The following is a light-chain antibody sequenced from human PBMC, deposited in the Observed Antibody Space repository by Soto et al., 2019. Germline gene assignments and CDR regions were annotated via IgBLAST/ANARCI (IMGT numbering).Light chain of an antibody. CDR1: SSDVGAYNY. CDR2: DVS. V-gene: IGLV2-14*01. J-gene: IGLJ2*01. CDR3: ISYTSSTTSVV. Sequence: QSALTQPASVSGSPGQSITISCTGTSSDVGAYNYVSWYQQHPGKAPKLMIYDVSNRPSGVSNRFSGSKSGNTASLTIPGLQAEDEADYYCISYTSSTTSVVFGGGTKLTVL.